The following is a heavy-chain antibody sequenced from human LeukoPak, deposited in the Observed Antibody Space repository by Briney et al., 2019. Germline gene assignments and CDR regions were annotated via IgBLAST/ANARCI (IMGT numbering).Heavy chain of an antibody. D-gene: IGHD3-22*01. Sequence: PSETLSLTCAVYGGSFSGYYWSWIRQPPGKGLEWIGEINHSGSTNYNPSLKSRVTISVDTSKNQFSLKLSSVTAADTAVYYCARGPLTTYYYDSSGYQGDAFDIWGQGTMVTASS. CDR1: GGSFSGYY. CDR2: INHSGST. CDR3: ARGPLTTYYYDSSGYQGDAFDI. V-gene: IGHV4-34*01. J-gene: IGHJ3*02.